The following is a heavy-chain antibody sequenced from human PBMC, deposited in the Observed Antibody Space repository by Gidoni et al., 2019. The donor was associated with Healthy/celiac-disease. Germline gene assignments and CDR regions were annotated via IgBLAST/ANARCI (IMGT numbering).Heavy chain of an antibody. D-gene: IGHD6-13*01. V-gene: IGHV1-18*04. Sequence: QVQLVQSGAEVKKPGASVKVSCKASGYTFTSYGISWVREAPGQGLEWMGWSSAYNGNTNYAQKLQGRVTMTTDTSTSTAYMELRSLRSDDTAVYYCARDQGIGREWDAAEYFQHWGQGTLVTVSS. CDR1: GYTFTSYG. CDR2: SSAYNGNT. J-gene: IGHJ1*01. CDR3: ARDQGIGREWDAAEYFQH.